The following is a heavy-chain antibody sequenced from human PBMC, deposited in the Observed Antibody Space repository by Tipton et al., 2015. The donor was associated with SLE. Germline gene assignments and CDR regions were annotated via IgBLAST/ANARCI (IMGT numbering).Heavy chain of an antibody. CDR1: GDSISSSGYY. J-gene: IGHJ6*03. V-gene: IGHV4-39*07. Sequence: TLSLTCNVSGDSISSSGYYWGWIRQPPGKGLEFIGSIYSSGTTYYNPSPKSRITISGDMSKNQFSLKVSSVTAADTAVYYCAMAARPYYYMDVWGKGTTVTVSS. CDR3: AMAARPYYYMDV. CDR2: IYSSGTT. D-gene: IGHD6-6*01.